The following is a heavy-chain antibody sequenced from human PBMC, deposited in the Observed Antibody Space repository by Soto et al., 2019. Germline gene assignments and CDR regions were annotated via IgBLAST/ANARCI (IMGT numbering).Heavy chain of an antibody. J-gene: IGHJ5*02. D-gene: IGHD1-1*01. CDR2: IYYSGST. Sequence: SETLSLTCTVSGGSISSYYWSWIRQPPGKGLEWIGYIYYSGSTNYNPSLKSRVTISVDTSKNQFSLKLSSVTAADTAVYYCARYDGDSWFDPWGQGTLVTVSS. V-gene: IGHV4-59*01. CDR3: ARYDGDSWFDP. CDR1: GGSISSYY.